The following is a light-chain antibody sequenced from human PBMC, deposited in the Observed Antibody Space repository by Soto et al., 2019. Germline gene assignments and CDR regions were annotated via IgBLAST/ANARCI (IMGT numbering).Light chain of an antibody. V-gene: IGKV1-5*03. CDR2: PAS. Sequence: IQMTQSPSTLSASVGDRVTITCRASQSVGNWLAWYQQKPGKVPKLPIFPASTLETGFPSRFSGSGSGIEFTLSISSLQPYDFATYYCQHYDVYPYTFGQGPKLEIK. CDR3: QHYDVYPYT. CDR1: QSVGNW. J-gene: IGKJ2*01.